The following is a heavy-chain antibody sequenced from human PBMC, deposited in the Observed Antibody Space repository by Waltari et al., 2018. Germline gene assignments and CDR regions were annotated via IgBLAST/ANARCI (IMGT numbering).Heavy chain of an antibody. CDR1: GGSFSGYY. V-gene: IGHV4-34*01. CDR3: ARGGWHYYYYGMDV. J-gene: IGHJ6*02. Sequence: QVQLQQWGAGLLKPSETLSLPCAVYGGSFSGYYWSWIRQPPGEGLEWTGEINHSGSTNYNPSLKSRVTISVDTSKNQFSLKLSSVTAADTAVYYCARGGWHYYYYGMDVWGQGTTVTVSS. CDR2: INHSGST.